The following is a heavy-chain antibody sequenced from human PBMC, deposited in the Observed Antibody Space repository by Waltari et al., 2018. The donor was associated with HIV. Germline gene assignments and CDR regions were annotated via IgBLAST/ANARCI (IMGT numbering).Heavy chain of an antibody. D-gene: IGHD7-27*01. CDR2: ISSISSTI. J-gene: IGHJ4*02. Sequence: EVQLVESGGGLVQPGGSLRLSCAASGFTFSSYSMNWVRQAPGKGLELISYISSISSTIYYADSVKGRFTVSRDNAKNSLYLQMNSLRDEDTAVYYCARGSARLWDFDYWGQGTLVTVSS. CDR1: GFTFSSYS. CDR3: ARGSARLWDFDY. V-gene: IGHV3-48*02.